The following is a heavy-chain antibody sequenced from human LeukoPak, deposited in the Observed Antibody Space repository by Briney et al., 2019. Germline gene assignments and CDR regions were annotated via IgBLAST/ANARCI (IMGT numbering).Heavy chain of an antibody. CDR1: GFNFNAAW. J-gene: IGHJ4*02. CDR3: ARGTNPQLRYFDRPYTYFDY. D-gene: IGHD3-9*01. CDR2: IKQDGSEK. Sequence: GGSLRLSCTVSGFNFNAAWMSWVRQAPGKGLEWVANIKQDGSEKYYVDSVKGRFTISRDNAKNSLYLQMNSLRAEDTAVYYCARGTNPQLRYFDRPYTYFDYWGQGTLVTVSS. V-gene: IGHV3-7*01.